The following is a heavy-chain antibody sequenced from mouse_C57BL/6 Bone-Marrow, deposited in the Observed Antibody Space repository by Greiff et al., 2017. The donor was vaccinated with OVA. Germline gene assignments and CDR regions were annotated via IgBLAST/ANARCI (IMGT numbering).Heavy chain of an antibody. CDR2: INPNNGGT. Sequence: VQLQQSGPELVKPGASVKISCKASGYTFTDYYMNWVKQSHGKSLEWIGDINPNNGGTSYNQKFKGKATLTVDKSSSTAYMELRSLTSEDSAVYYCARRNATVVARLDYGGQGTTLTVSS. V-gene: IGHV1-26*01. CDR1: GYTFTDYY. J-gene: IGHJ2*01. CDR3: ARRNATVVARLDY. D-gene: IGHD1-1*01.